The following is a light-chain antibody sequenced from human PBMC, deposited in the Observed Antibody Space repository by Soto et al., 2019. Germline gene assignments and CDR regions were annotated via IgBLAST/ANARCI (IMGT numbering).Light chain of an antibody. CDR2: TDN. J-gene: IGLJ2*01. CDR1: SSNIASNT. Sequence: QSVLTQPPSASGTPGQRVTISCSGSSSNIASNTVNWYQQLPGTAPKVLIYTDNQRPSGVPDRFSGSKSGTSASLAISGLQSEDEADYYCAAWDGSLNGVVFGGGTKLTVL. V-gene: IGLV1-44*01. CDR3: AAWDGSLNGVV.